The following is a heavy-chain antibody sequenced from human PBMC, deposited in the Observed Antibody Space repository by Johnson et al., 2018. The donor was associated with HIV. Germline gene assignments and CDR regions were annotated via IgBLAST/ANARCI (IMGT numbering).Heavy chain of an antibody. Sequence: QMQLVESGGDLVRPGGSLRLSCAASNFTFKDYYMNWIRQAPGKGLEWISYISGSGFDTFYADSVKGRFTISRDNAKNSLYLQMNSLRAEDTAVYYCARGRGALDIWGQGTKVTVSS. D-gene: IGHD3-16*01. J-gene: IGHJ3*02. V-gene: IGHV3-11*05. CDR3: ARGRGALDI. CDR2: ISGSGFDT. CDR1: NFTFKDYY.